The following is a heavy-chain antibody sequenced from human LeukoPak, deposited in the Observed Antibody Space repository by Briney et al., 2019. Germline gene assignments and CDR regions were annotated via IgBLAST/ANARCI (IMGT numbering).Heavy chain of an antibody. J-gene: IGHJ6*03. CDR2: IDGSGASS. V-gene: IGHV3-23*01. Sequence: GGSLRLSCAASGFTFSSYAMSWVRQAPGKGLEWVSAIDGSGASSYYADSVKGRFTMYRDNSKDTLYLQMNSLRADDTAVYYGAKAPLGFLEWRPGYYMDVWGKGTTVTVS. CDR3: AKAPLGFLEWRPGYYMDV. CDR1: GFTFSSYA. D-gene: IGHD3-3*01.